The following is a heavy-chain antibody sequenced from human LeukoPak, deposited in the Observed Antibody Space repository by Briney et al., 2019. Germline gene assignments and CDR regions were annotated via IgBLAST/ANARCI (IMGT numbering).Heavy chain of an antibody. Sequence: SETLSLTCTVSGGSISSYYWSWIRQPPGKGLEWIGYIYYSGSTNYNPSLTSRVTISVDTSKNQFSLKLSSVTAADTAVYYCARGPSYDYVWGSYPYYFDYWGQGTLVTVSS. J-gene: IGHJ4*02. CDR3: ARGPSYDYVWGSYPYYFDY. V-gene: IGHV4-59*08. CDR2: IYYSGST. CDR1: GGSISSYY. D-gene: IGHD3-16*01.